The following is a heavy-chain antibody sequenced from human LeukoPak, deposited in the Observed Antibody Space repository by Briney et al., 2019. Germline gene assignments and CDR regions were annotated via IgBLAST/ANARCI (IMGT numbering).Heavy chain of an antibody. CDR2: IYTSGST. Sequence: KASETLSLTCTVSGGSISSYYWSWIRQPAGKGLEWIGRIYTSGSTNYNPSLKSRVTMSVDTSKNQFSLKLSSVTAADTAVYYCARDRGSIVVVMSHPDAFDIWGQGTMVTVSS. J-gene: IGHJ3*02. CDR1: GGSISSYY. V-gene: IGHV4-4*07. D-gene: IGHD3-22*01. CDR3: ARDRGSIVVVMSHPDAFDI.